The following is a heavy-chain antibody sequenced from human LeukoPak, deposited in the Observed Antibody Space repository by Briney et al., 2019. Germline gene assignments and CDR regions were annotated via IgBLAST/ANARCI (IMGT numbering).Heavy chain of an antibody. D-gene: IGHD4-11*01. CDR1: GGTFSSYA. CDR3: ARVRGLTVTTLYYYYYCMDV. CDR2: IIPIFGTA. Sequence: SVKVSCKASGGTFSSYAISWVRQAPGQGLEWMGGIIPIFGTANYAQKFQGRVTITTDESTSTAYMELSSLRCEDTAVYYCARVRGLTVTTLYYYYYCMDVWGKGTTVTVSS. J-gene: IGHJ6*03. V-gene: IGHV1-69*05.